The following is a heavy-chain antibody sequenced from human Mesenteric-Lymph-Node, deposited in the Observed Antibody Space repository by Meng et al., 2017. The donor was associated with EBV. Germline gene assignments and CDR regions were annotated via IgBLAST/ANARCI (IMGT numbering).Heavy chain of an antibody. D-gene: IGHD1-26*01. CDR1: GFTFSSYD. J-gene: IGHJ5*02. Sequence: EGQLVGSGGGLVEPGGSLRLSCAASGFTFSSYDMHWVRQGTGKGLEWVSSISTAGDTYYADSVEGRFTISRENAKNSLYLHMNSLRVGDTAVYYCTRTRLGGVFDPWGQGTLVTVSS. CDR2: ISTAGDT. V-gene: IGHV3-13*01. CDR3: TRTRLGGVFDP.